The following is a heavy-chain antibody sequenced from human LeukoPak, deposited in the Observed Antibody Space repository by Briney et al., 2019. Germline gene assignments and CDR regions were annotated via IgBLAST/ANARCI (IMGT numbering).Heavy chain of an antibody. CDR2: LSGSGITT. D-gene: IGHD6-19*01. CDR3: AKGIYSSGWSYFDY. CDR1: GFTFSNSA. V-gene: IGHV3-23*01. Sequence: PGGSLRLSCAASGFTFSNSAMSWVRQAPGKGLEWVSPLSGSGITTYYAASVKGRFTISRDNSKNTLYLQMNSLRAEDTAVYYCAKGIYSSGWSYFDYWGHGTLVTVSS. J-gene: IGHJ4*01.